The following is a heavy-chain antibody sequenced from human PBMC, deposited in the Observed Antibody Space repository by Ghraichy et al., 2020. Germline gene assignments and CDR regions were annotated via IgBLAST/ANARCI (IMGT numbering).Heavy chain of an antibody. CDR2: IDATGDGT. CDR1: GGTFSTYG. Sequence: GGSLRLSCAGSGGTFSTYGMAWVRQAPGRGLEWVSAIDATGDGTSYADSVRGRFTISRDNSKNTLYLQMNSLRAEDTALYYCANWHFIDYLGQGTLVNVSS. V-gene: IGHV3-23*01. CDR3: ANWHFIDY. J-gene: IGHJ4*02. D-gene: IGHD2/OR15-2a*01.